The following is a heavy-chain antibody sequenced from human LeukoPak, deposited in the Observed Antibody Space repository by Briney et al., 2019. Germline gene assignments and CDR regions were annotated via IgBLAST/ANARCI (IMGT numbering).Heavy chain of an antibody. V-gene: IGHV4-59*01. Sequence: SETLSLTCTVSGGSIKNFYWYWVRQPPGKGLEWIGYIYYTGSTNYNPSLKNRVTMSVDTSKNLFSLRLTYLTAADTAVYYCARVGDSGSSFDYWGQGTRSPSPQ. J-gene: IGHJ4*02. CDR3: ARVGDSGSSFDY. CDR2: IYYTGST. CDR1: GGSIKNFY. D-gene: IGHD3-10*01.